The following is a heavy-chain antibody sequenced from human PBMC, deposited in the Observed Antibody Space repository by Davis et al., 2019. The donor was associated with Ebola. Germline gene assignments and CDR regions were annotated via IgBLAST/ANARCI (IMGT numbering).Heavy chain of an antibody. V-gene: IGHV1-3*04. CDR3: ARLSSTWSSLYGMDV. CDR1: GYTFTSYV. CDR2: INTYNGNT. J-gene: IGHJ6*02. D-gene: IGHD6-13*01. Sequence: ASVKVSCKASGYTFTSYVIHWVRQAPGQRLEWMGWINTYNGNTIYSQKLQGRVTIMSDTSASTAYMELSSLTYEDTAVYYCARLSSTWSSLYGMDVWGQGTTVTVS.